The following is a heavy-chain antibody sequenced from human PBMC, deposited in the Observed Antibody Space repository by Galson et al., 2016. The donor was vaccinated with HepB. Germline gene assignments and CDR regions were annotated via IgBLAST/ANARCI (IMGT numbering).Heavy chain of an antibody. CDR2: IDPTDSYT. CDR3: ARREVGLGWFDP. D-gene: IGHD6-19*01. V-gene: IGHV5-10-1*01. Sequence: QSGAEVKKPGESLRISCKGSGYSFTSYWISWMRQMPGKGLEWMGRIDPTDSYTNYSPSFQGHVTISADKSISTAYLQWSSLKASDTAMYFCARREVGLGWFDPWGQGTLVTVSS. J-gene: IGHJ5*02. CDR1: GYSFTSYW.